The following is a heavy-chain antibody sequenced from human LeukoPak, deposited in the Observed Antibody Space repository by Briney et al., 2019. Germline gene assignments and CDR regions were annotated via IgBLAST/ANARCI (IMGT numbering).Heavy chain of an antibody. V-gene: IGHV3-20*04. D-gene: IGHD3-22*01. CDR1: GFTFDDYG. CDR2: INWNGGST. CDR3: ARDPYDSCGYGAFDI. Sequence: GGSLRLYCAASGFTFDDYGMSWVRQAPGKGLEWVSGINWNGGSTGYADSVKGRFTLSRDNAKNSLYLQMSSLGAEDTAVYYCARDPYDSCGYGAFDIWGHGTMVTVSS. J-gene: IGHJ3*02.